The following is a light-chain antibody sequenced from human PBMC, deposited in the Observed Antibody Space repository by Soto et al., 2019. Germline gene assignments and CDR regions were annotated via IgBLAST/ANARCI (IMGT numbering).Light chain of an antibody. J-gene: IGLJ3*02. CDR2: GHN. CDR1: YSNIGAGYE. V-gene: IGLV1-40*01. Sequence: QSELTQPPSVSGAPGQRVTISCTGSYSNIGAGYEVHWYQQVPGTAPKLLVSGHNNRPSGVPDRFFGSKSGTSAYLTIIGLQAEDEADYYCQSFDSSVSGSGVFRGGTKLTVL. CDR3: QSFDSSVSGSGV.